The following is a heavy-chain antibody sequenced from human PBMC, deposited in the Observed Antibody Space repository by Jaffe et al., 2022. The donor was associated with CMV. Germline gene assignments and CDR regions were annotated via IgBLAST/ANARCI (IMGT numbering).Heavy chain of an antibody. J-gene: IGHJ6*03. Sequence: QVQLQESGPGLVRPSETLSLTCTVSGDSINAYYWSWIRQPPGKGLEWVGDIYYSGSTNYNPSLKSRVTISVDTSKNQFSLKVSSVTAADTAVYYCARENSRNLFDYYYMDVWGKGTTVTVSS. CDR3: ARENSRNLFDYYYMDV. D-gene: IGHD2-15*01. CDR2: IYYSGST. CDR1: GDSINAYY. V-gene: IGHV4-59*01.